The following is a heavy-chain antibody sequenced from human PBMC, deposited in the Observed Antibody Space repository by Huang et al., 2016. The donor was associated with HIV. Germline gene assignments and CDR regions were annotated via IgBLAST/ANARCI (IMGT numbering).Heavy chain of an antibody. CDR1: GFSFRSYD. J-gene: IGHJ6*03. V-gene: IGHV3-30*03. CDR2: ISSDETDK. CDR3: LPAGHVSHYYYMDV. Sequence: QGQLVESGGGVVQPGGSLRLSCAASGFSFRSYDMQWVRQAPGKGLDWVSFISSDETDKYYADSMKGRFTISRDNSKDTLYLQMNSLRSEDTAVYFCLPAGHVSHYYYMDVWGKGTTVTVSS.